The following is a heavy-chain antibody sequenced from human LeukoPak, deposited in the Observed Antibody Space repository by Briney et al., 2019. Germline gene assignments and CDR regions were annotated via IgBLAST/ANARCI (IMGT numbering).Heavy chain of an antibody. V-gene: IGHV3-11*01. CDR1: GFTFSDYY. CDR2: ISSSGSTI. J-gene: IGHJ4*02. Sequence: GGSLRLSCAASGFTFSDYYMSWIRQAPGKGLEWVSYISSSGSTIYYADSVKGRFTISRDNAKNSLYLQMNSLRAEDTAVYYCASIPEFYGDYEVYWGQGTLVTVSS. D-gene: IGHD4-17*01. CDR3: ASIPEFYGDYEVY.